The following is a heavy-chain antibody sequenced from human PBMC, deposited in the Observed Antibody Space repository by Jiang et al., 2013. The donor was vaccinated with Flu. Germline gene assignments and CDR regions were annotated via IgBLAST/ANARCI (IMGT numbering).Heavy chain of an antibody. CDR1: GGSISSSSYY. J-gene: IGHJ4*02. Sequence: GPGLVKPSETLSLTCTVSGGSISSSSYYWGWIRQPPGKGLEWIGSIYYSGSTYYNPSLKSRVTISVDTSKNQFSLKLSSVTAADTAVYYCARGGAVAAPWDYWGQGTLVTVSS. CDR2: IYYSGST. V-gene: IGHV4-39*01. D-gene: IGHD6-19*01. CDR3: ARGGAVAAPWDY.